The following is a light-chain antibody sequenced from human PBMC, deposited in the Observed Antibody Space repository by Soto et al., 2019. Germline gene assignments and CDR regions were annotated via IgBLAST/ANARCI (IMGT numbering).Light chain of an antibody. V-gene: IGKV1-9*01. J-gene: IGKJ2*01. Sequence: DIQLTQSPSFLSASVGDRVTITCQASQGISSYLAWYQQKPGKAPKLLIYAASTLQSGVPSRFSGSGSGTEFTLTISSLQPEDFATYYCQQLNSYPTFGQGTKLEIK. CDR1: QGISSY. CDR2: AAS. CDR3: QQLNSYPT.